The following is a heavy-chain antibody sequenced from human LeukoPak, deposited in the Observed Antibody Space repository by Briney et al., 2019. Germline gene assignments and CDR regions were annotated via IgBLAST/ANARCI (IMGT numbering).Heavy chain of an antibody. V-gene: IGHV3-23*01. CDR3: AKDGLYYDSSGFDY. Sequence: GGSLRLSCAASGFTFSSYAMSWVRQAPGKRLEWVSAISGSGGSTYYADSVKGRFTISRDNSKNTLYLQMNSLRAEDTAVYYCAKDGLYYDSSGFDYWGQGTLVTVSS. D-gene: IGHD3-22*01. CDR1: GFTFSSYA. CDR2: ISGSGGST. J-gene: IGHJ4*02.